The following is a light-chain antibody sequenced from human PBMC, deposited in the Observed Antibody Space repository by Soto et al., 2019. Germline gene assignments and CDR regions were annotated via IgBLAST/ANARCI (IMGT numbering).Light chain of an antibody. J-gene: IGKJ4*01. CDR2: DAS. V-gene: IGKV3-11*01. CDR3: KQRSYWPLT. Sequence: EIVLTQSPATLSLSPGERATLSCRASQSVSSSFAWYQQKPGQAPRLLIYDASNRATGIPARFSGSGSGTDFTLTISSLEPEDFAVYYCKQRSYWPLTFGGGTKVEIK. CDR1: QSVSSS.